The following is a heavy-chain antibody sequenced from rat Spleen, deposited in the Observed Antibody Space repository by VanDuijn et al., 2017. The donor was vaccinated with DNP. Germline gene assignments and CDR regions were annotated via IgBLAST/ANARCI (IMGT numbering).Heavy chain of an antibody. CDR1: GFTFNNYW. V-gene: IGHV5-31*01. J-gene: IGHJ2*01. Sequence: EVQLVESGGDLVQPGRSLKISCVASGFTFNNYWMTWIRQVPGKGLEWVASIISSGGGTYYPDSVEGRFTIPRDNAKSSLYLQMDSLRSEDTATFYCTTDFEGGYWGQGVMVTVSS. D-gene: IGHD1-11*01. CDR3: TTDFEGGY. CDR2: IISSGGGT.